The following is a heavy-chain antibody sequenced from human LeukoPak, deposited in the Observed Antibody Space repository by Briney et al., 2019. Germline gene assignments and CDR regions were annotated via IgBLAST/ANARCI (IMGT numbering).Heavy chain of an antibody. J-gene: IGHJ5*02. CDR1: GGSINSSSYY. CDR2: NYSGNT. D-gene: IGHD3-10*01. Sequence: SETLSLTCTVSGGSINSSSYYWGWIRQPPGKGLEWIGSNYSGNTYYNPSLKSRVTIFVDTSTNQFSLKLTSVTAADMAVYYCGRRGRRYYGSGSFHWFDPWGQGTLVTVSS. CDR3: GRRGRRYYGSGSFHWFDP. V-gene: IGHV4-39*01.